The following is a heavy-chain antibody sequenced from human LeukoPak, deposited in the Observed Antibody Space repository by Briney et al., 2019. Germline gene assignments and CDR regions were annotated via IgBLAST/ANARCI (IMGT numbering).Heavy chain of an antibody. CDR1: GFTFSSYA. CDR3: ARVEAARRLYYWCGMDG. Sequence: GGSLRLSCAASGFTFSSYAMHWVRQAPGKGLEWVSDISYDGSNKYYADSVKGRFTISRDNSKNTLYLQMNRLRAEDTAVYYCARVEAARRLYYWCGMDGWVQGSKVGDSS. J-gene: IGHJ6*01. D-gene: IGHD6-6*01. CDR2: ISYDGSNK. V-gene: IGHV3-30-3*01.